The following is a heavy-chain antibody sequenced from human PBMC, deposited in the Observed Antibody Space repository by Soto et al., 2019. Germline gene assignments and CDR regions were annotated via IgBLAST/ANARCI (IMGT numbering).Heavy chain of an antibody. CDR1: GFTFSSYG. J-gene: IGHJ4*02. CDR3: ARDTYTTPVTTPSLLFDY. D-gene: IGHD4-17*01. Sequence: GGSLRLSCAASGFTFSSYGMHWVRQAPGKGLEWVAVIWYDGSNKYYADSVKGRFTISRDNSKNTLYLQMNSLRAEDTAVYYCARDTYTTPVTTPSLLFDYWGQGTLVTVSS. CDR2: IWYDGSNK. V-gene: IGHV3-33*01.